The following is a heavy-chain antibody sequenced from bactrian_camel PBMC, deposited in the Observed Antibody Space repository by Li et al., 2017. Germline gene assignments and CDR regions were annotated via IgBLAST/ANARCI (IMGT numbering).Heavy chain of an antibody. J-gene: IGHJ4*01. V-gene: IGHV3S45*01. D-gene: IGHD2*01. Sequence: HVQLVESGGGSVQAGGSLRLSCKVSGHSRGSNCVGWYRLPPGRAPAEREGIAAIRRDGGETWYAASVKGRFTISRDSAKNTVYLQMNSLKTEDTAMYYCASGSLACGRWSDYNNWGQGTQVTVS. CDR3: ASGSLACGRWSDYNN. CDR1: GHSRGSNC. CDR2: IRRDGGET.